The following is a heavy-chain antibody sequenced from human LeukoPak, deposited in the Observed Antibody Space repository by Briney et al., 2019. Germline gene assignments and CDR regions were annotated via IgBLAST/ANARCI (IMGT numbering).Heavy chain of an antibody. Sequence: GGSLRLSCAASGFTFSSYGMHWVRQAPGKGLGWVAVISYDGSNKYYADSVKGRFTISRDNSKNTLYLQMNSLRAEDTAVYYCAKDRYYYDSSGYSDYWGQGTLVTVSS. V-gene: IGHV3-30*18. J-gene: IGHJ4*02. CDR2: ISYDGSNK. D-gene: IGHD3-22*01. CDR3: AKDRYYYDSSGYSDY. CDR1: GFTFSSYG.